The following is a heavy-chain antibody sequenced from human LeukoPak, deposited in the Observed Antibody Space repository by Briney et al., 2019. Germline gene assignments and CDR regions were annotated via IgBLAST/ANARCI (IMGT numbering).Heavy chain of an antibody. CDR1: GFTFTGYY. CDR2: INPNSGGT. J-gene: IGHJ4*02. D-gene: IGHD3-9*01. CDR3: AGGFDDILTGMGY. V-gene: IGHV1-2*02. Sequence: GGSLRLSCAASGFTFTGYYMHWVRQAPGQGLEWMGWINPNSGGTNYAQKFQGRVTMTRDTSISTAYMELSRLRSDDTAVYYCAGGFDDILTGMGYWGQGTLVTVSS.